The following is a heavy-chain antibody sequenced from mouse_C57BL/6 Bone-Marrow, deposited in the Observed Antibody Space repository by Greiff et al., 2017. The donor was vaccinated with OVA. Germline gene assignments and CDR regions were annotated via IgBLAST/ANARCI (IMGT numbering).Heavy chain of an antibody. Sequence: VQLQESGPELVKPGASVKLSCKASGYTFTSYDINWVKQRPGQGLEWIGWIYPRDGSTKYNEKFKGKATLTVDTSSSTAYMELHSLTSEDSAVYFCAGGYSKGYWGQGTTLTVSS. V-gene: IGHV1-85*01. CDR3: AGGYSKGY. D-gene: IGHD2-5*01. CDR2: IYPRDGST. CDR1: GYTFTSYD. J-gene: IGHJ2*01.